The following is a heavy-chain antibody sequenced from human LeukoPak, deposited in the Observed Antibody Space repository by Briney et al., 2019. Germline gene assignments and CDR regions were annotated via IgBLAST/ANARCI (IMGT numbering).Heavy chain of an antibody. Sequence: SETLSLTCAVSGGSISSGDYSWSWIRQPPGKGLEWIGYIFHSGSTYYNPSLKSRVTISVDRSKNQFSLKLSSVTAADTAVYYCARELWFVNAPGSWFDPWGQGTLATVSS. J-gene: IGHJ5*02. CDR3: ARELWFVNAPGSWFDP. CDR2: IFHSGST. CDR1: GGSISSGDYS. V-gene: IGHV4-30-2*01. D-gene: IGHD3-10*01.